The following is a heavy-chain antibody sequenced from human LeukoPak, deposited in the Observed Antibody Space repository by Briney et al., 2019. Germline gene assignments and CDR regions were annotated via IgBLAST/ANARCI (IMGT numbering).Heavy chain of an antibody. V-gene: IGHV4-59*01. CDR2: IYYSGST. Sequence: PSETLSLTCTVSGGSISSYYWSWIRQPPGKGLEWIGYIYYSGSTNYNPSLKSRVTISVDTSKNQFSLKLSSVTAADTAVYYCARDAGYCSSTSCYLYGMDAWGQGTTVTVSS. CDR1: GGSISSYY. J-gene: IGHJ6*02. CDR3: ARDAGYCSSTSCYLYGMDA. D-gene: IGHD2-2*01.